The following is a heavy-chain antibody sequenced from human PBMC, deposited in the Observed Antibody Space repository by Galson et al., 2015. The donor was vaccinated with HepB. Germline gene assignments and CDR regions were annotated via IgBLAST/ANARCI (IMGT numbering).Heavy chain of an antibody. Sequence: SLRLSCAAPGFTFRNYGMHWVRQAPGKGLEWVAVISFDGRNKNYIDSVKGRFTISRDNSKNTLYLEMNSLRVEDTAVYFCARERQIYDSSWIFSFYYYGMDVWGQGTSVTVSS. CDR2: ISFDGRNK. V-gene: IGHV3-30*03. D-gene: IGHD3-22*01. CDR3: ARERQIYDSSWIFSFYYYGMDV. J-gene: IGHJ6*02. CDR1: GFTFRNYG.